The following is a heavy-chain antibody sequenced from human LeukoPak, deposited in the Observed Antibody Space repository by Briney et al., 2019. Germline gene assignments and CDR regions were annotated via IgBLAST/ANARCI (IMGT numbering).Heavy chain of an antibody. V-gene: IGHV3-11*04. Sequence: PGGSLRLSCAASGFILSDYYMSWIRQAPGKGLEWVAYISTNDRTTYYADSVKGRFTISRDNAKNSLYLQMNSLRAEDTAVYYCARDDGSSWLLDYWGQGTLVTVSS. J-gene: IGHJ4*02. CDR2: ISTNDRTT. CDR1: GFILSDYY. D-gene: IGHD6-13*01. CDR3: ARDDGSSWLLDY.